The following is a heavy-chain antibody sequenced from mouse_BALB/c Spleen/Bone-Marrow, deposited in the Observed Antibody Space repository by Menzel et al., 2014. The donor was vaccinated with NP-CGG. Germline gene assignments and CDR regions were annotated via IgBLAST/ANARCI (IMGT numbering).Heavy chain of an antibody. V-gene: IGHV4-1*02. Sequence: EADGVDFSTYWMSWVRQAPGKGLEWVGEINPDSSTINYTPSLKDKFIISRDNARNTLYLQMSKVRSEDTALYYYTRQAYYCKSDYWGQGTTLTVSS. CDR3: TRQAYYCKSDY. J-gene: IGHJ2*01. CDR1: GVDFSTYW. CDR2: INPDSSTI. D-gene: IGHD2-10*01.